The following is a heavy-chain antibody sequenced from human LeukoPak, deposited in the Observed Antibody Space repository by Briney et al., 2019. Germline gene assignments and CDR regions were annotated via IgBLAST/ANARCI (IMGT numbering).Heavy chain of an antibody. D-gene: IGHD3-22*01. CDR3: ARHPHYYYDNSAR. J-gene: IGHJ4*02. Sequence: SETLSLTCSVPGGSISSSRYYWGWIRQPPGKGLEWIGSMHYSGSPYYNPSLKSRVTISVDTSKNQFSLRLSSVTAADTAVYYCARHPHYYYDNSARWGQGTLVTVSS. V-gene: IGHV4-39*01. CDR2: MHYSGSP. CDR1: GGSISSSRYY.